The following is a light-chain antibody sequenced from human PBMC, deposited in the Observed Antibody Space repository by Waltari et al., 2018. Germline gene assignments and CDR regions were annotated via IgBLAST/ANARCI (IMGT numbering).Light chain of an antibody. CDR2: SNV. CDR1: NSKCGSNV. J-gene: IGLJ2*01. Sequence: QSVLTQPPSASGTPGQRVTISCSGSNSKCGSNVVNWYQQVPGMAPRLLIYSNVRRPSGVPDRFSGSKSGTSASLVISGLQSDDEGNYYCATWDGRLAGVLFGGGTKVTVL. CDR3: ATWDGRLAGVL. V-gene: IGLV1-44*01.